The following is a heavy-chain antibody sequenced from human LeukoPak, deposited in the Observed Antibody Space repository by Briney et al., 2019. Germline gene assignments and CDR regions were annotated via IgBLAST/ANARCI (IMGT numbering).Heavy chain of an antibody. D-gene: IGHD6-13*01. J-gene: IGHJ4*02. Sequence: GGSLRLSCAAAGFTFSNYAMHWVRLAPGKGMEWVAVISYDGSNKYYADSVKGRFTISRDNSKNTLYLQMNSLRAEDTALYYCARAPRQDSSSWFFNYWGQGTLVSASS. V-gene: IGHV3-30-3*01. CDR3: ARAPRQDSSSWFFNY. CDR1: GFTFSNYA. CDR2: ISYDGSNK.